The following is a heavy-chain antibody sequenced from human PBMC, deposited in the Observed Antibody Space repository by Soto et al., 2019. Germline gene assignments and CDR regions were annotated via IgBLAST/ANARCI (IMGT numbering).Heavy chain of an antibody. CDR1: GFTFSSYG. J-gene: IGHJ3*02. V-gene: IGHV3-33*03. CDR3: AKDIKSSGWTESSDAFDI. Sequence: GGSLRLSCAASGFTFSSYGMHWVRQAPGKGLEWVAVIWYDGSNKYYADSVKGRFTISRDNAKNSLYLQMNSLRAEDTALYYCAKDIKSSGWTESSDAFDIWGQGTMVTVSS. CDR2: IWYDGSNK. D-gene: IGHD6-19*01.